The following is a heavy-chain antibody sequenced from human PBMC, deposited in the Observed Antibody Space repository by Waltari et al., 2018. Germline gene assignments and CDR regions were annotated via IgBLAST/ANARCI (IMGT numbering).Heavy chain of an antibody. CDR2: IYYSGST. J-gene: IGHJ5*02. CDR1: GGYISSYY. CDR3: ARVGPYGAVDP. V-gene: IGHV4-59*01. Sequence: QVQLQESGPGLVKPSETLSLTCTVSGGYISSYYWSWNRQAPGKGLEWIGYIYYSGSTNYNPSLKSRVTISVDTSKNQFSLKLSSVTAADTAVYYCARVGPYGAVDPWGQGTLVTVSS. D-gene: IGHD2-8*01.